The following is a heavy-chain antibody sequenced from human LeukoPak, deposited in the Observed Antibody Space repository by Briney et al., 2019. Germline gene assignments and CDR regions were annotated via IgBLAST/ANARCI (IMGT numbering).Heavy chain of an antibody. Sequence: SETLSLTCTVSGGSISSYYWSWIRQPAGKGLEWIGRIYTSGSTNYNPSLKSRVTMSVDTFKNQFSLKLSSVTAADTAVYYCARDPADYGDSVLFDYWGQGTLVTVSS. V-gene: IGHV4-4*07. CDR1: GGSISSYY. D-gene: IGHD4-17*01. J-gene: IGHJ4*02. CDR3: ARDPADYGDSVLFDY. CDR2: IYTSGST.